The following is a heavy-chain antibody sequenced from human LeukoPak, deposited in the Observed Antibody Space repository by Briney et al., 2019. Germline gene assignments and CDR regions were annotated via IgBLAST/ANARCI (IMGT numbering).Heavy chain of an antibody. CDR2: IYHSGST. CDR3: ASRKLGNDY. Sequence: SETLSLTCAVSGYSISSGNYWDWIRQPPGKGLEWIGSIYHSGSTYYNPSFKSRVTISVDTSKNQFSLKLSSVTAADTAVYYCASRKLGNDYWGQGTLVTVSS. V-gene: IGHV4-38-2*01. CDR1: GYSISSGNY. D-gene: IGHD7-27*01. J-gene: IGHJ4*02.